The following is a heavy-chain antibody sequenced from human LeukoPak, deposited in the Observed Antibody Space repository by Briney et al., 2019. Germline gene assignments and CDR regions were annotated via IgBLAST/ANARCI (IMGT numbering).Heavy chain of an antibody. V-gene: IGHV4-39*07. D-gene: IGHD3-10*01. J-gene: IGHJ4*02. CDR3: ARGGDRSFDY. Sequence: SETLSLTCTVSGGSISSSSYYWGWIRQPPGKGLEWIGSIYYSGSTYYNPSLKSRVTISVDTSKNQFSLKLSSVTAADTAVYYCARGGDRSFDYWGQGTLVTVSS. CDR1: GGSISSSSYY. CDR2: IYYSGST.